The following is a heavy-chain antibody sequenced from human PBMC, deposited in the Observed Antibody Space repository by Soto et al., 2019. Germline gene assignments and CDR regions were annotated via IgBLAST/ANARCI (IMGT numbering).Heavy chain of an antibody. CDR2: IYPGDSDT. CDR1: GYSFTSYW. D-gene: IGHD6-19*01. V-gene: IGHV5-51*01. J-gene: IGHJ6*02. CDR3: ARLPGIAVAGTLPQGYPYYYYGMDV. Sequence: PGESLKISCKGSGYSFTSYWIGWVRQMPGKGLEWMGIIYPGDSDTRYSPSFQGQVTISADKSISTAYLQWSSLRASDTAMYYCARLPGIAVAGTLPQGYPYYYYGMDVWGQGTTVTVSS.